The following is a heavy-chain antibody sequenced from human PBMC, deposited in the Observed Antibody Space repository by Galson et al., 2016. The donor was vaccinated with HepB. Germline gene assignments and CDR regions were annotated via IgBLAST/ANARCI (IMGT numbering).Heavy chain of an antibody. V-gene: IGHV3-30-3*01. Sequence: SLRLSCAVSGFTFKDYSMHWVRQAPGKGLEWVAVLSGEGRTHYYADSVKGRFTISRDNSKNTLYLEINSLRPEDMVVYYCAREPVKPYWYFDFWGRGTPISVSS. CDR2: LSGEGRTH. CDR1: GFTFKDYS. J-gene: IGHJ2*01. CDR3: AREPVKPYWYFDF. D-gene: IGHD1-14*01.